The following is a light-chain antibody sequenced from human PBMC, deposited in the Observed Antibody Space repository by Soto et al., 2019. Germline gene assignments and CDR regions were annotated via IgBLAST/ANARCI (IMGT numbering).Light chain of an antibody. J-gene: IGKJ2*01. CDR2: DTY. V-gene: IGKV3-20*01. CDR3: QQYGSSPYT. Sequence: EIVLTQYTDTLSLSPGERATLSCRASQSVTSTYLAWYQQKPGQAPRLRIYDTYRRATGTPDRFNGSGSGTDFTLTITRLEPEDFAVYFCQQYGSSPYTFGQGPRWIS. CDR1: QSVTSTY.